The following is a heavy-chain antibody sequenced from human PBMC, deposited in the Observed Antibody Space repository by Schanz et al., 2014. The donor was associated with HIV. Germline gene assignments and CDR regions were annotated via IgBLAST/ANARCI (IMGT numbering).Heavy chain of an antibody. J-gene: IGHJ6*02. CDR3: ARITHHLRSSFGDYVYGMDV. Sequence: QVQLVQSGAEVKKPGASVTVSCKASGYTFSNYGINWVRQAPGQGLEWVGWISPYNGDRKYDQKFQGRVTMTRNTSISTAYMELSSLRSEDTAVYFCARITHHLRSSFGDYVYGMDVWGQGTTVTVSS. CDR1: GYTFSNYG. V-gene: IGHV1-18*01. D-gene: IGHD3-10*01. CDR2: ISPYNGDR.